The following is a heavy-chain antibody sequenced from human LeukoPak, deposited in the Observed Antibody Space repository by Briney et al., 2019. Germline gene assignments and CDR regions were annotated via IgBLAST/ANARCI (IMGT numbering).Heavy chain of an antibody. CDR1: GFTFSDYY. Sequence: GGSLRLSCAASGFTFSDYYMSWIRQAPGKGLEWVSYISSSGGTIYYADSVKGRFTISRDNAKNSLYLQMNSLRAEGTAVYYCARDYGSSMVRGVSPWDYWGQGTLVTVSS. CDR2: ISSSGGTI. D-gene: IGHD3-10*01. J-gene: IGHJ4*02. V-gene: IGHV3-11*01. CDR3: ARDYGSSMVRGVSPWDY.